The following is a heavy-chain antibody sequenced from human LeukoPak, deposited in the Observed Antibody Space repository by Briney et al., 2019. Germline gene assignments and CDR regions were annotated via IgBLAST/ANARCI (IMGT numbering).Heavy chain of an antibody. Sequence: GWSLRLSCAASGFTFDDYAMHWVRQTAGRGLELVSRINWNSGIMGYADSVRGRFTISGDNAKNSLYLQMNSLRTEDTALYYCVKENYGDNALDVWGQGTTVTVSS. J-gene: IGHJ6*02. D-gene: IGHD4-17*01. CDR2: INWNSGIM. V-gene: IGHV3-9*01. CDR3: VKENYGDNALDV. CDR1: GFTFDDYA.